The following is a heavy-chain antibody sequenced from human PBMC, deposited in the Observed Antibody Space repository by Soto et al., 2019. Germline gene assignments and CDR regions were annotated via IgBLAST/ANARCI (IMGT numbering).Heavy chain of an antibody. D-gene: IGHD2-8*01. Sequence: KPSETLSLTCTVSGTSISSYYWSWIRQPPGKGLEWIANIHYSGTTNYNPSLASRVTLSVDTSKNQFSLKMTSVTAADRAMYFCARYNSYAIDYWGRGTLVTVPQ. J-gene: IGHJ4*02. V-gene: IGHV4-59*01. CDR3: ARYNSYAIDY. CDR1: GTSISSYY. CDR2: IHYSGTT.